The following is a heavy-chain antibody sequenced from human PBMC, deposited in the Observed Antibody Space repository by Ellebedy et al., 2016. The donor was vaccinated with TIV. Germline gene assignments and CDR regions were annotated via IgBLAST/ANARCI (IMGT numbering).Heavy chain of an antibody. Sequence: AASVKVSCQASGYTFTTYDIKWARQATGQGLESMGWMNPNSGETDYAQKFQGRVTMTRNTSTSTAYLELSSLRSEDTAVYWCARGTGRFDPWGQGTLVTVSS. CDR2: MNPNSGET. CDR1: GYTFTTYD. CDR3: ARGTGRFDP. J-gene: IGHJ5*02. V-gene: IGHV1-8*01.